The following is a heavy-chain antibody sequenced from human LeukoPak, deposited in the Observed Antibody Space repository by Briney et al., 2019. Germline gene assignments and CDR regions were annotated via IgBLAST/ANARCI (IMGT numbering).Heavy chain of an antibody. CDR2: IHPGGML. J-gene: IGHJ4*02. V-gene: IGHV4-31*03. D-gene: IGHD3-22*01. Sequence: SETLSLTCTVSGASFNSDDQYWNWIRQSPGKGLEWIGSIHPGGMLYNNPSLESRVTMSRDTSKNQFPLNLNSVTAADTAVYFCSRGLDSRKLGYWGQGILVTVSS. CDR1: GASFNSDDQY. CDR3: SRGLDSRKLGY.